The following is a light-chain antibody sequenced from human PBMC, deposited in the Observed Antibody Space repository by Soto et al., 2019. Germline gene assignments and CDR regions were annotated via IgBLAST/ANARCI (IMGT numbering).Light chain of an antibody. CDR2: GNT. J-gene: IGLJ2*01. CDR3: QSYDSSLSGVV. V-gene: IGLV1-40*01. Sequence: QSVLTQPPSVSGAPGQRVSLSCTGSSSNIGAGYDVHWYQQLPGTTPILLIYGNTNRPSGVPDRFSGSKSGTSASLAITGLLAEDEADYYCQSYDSSLSGVVFGGGTQLTV. CDR1: SSNIGAGYD.